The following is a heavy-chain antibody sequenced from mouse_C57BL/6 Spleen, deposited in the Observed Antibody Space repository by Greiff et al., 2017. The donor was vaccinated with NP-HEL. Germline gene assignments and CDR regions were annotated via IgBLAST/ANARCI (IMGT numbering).Heavy chain of an antibody. J-gene: IGHJ2*01. D-gene: IGHD4-1*01. Sequence: EVKLMESGPELVKPGASVKIPCKASGYTFTDYNMDWVKQSHGKSLEWIGDINPNNGGTIYNQKFKGKATLTVDKSSSTAYMELRSLTSEDTAVYYCARERGTGGYFDYWGQGTTLTVSS. CDR2: INPNNGGT. CDR3: ARERGTGGYFDY. V-gene: IGHV1-18*01. CDR1: GYTFTDYN.